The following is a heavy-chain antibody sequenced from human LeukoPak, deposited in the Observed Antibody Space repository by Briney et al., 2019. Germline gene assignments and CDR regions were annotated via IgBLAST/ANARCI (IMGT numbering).Heavy chain of an antibody. Sequence: SETLSLTCTVSGGSISSYYWSWIRQPPGKGLEWIGYIYYSGSTNYNPSLKSRVTISVDTSKNQFSLKLSSVTAADTAVYYCARGRIKNSSSWRKPQGWFDPWGQGTLVTVSS. CDR3: ARGRIKNSSSWRKPQGWFDP. CDR1: GGSISSYY. CDR2: IYYSGST. V-gene: IGHV4-59*12. D-gene: IGHD6-13*01. J-gene: IGHJ5*02.